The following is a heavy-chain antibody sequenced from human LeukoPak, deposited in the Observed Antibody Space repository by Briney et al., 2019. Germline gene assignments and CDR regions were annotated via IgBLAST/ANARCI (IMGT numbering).Heavy chain of an antibody. V-gene: IGHV3-48*03. CDR3: AELGITMIGGV. J-gene: IGHJ6*04. D-gene: IGHD3-10*02. Sequence: GGSLRLSCAASGFTFSSYEMNWVRQAPGKGLEWVSYISSSGSSIYYADSVKGRFTISRDNAKNSLYLQMNSLRAEDTAVYYCAELGITMIGGVWGKGTTVTVSS. CDR2: ISSSGSSI. CDR1: GFTFSSYE.